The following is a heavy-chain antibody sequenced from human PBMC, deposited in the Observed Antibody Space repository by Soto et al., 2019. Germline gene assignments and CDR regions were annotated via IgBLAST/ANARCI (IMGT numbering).Heavy chain of an antibody. CDR3: ARDSRHGSGSYYYYYYGMDV. Sequence: QVQLVQSGAEVKKPGASVKVSCKASGYTFTGYYMHWVRQAPGQGLEWMGWINPNSGGTNYAQKFQGWVTMTRDTSISTAYMEPSRLRSDDTAVYYCARDSRHGSGSYYYYYYGMDVWGQGTTVTVSS. CDR2: INPNSGGT. D-gene: IGHD3-10*01. CDR1: GYTFTGYY. J-gene: IGHJ6*02. V-gene: IGHV1-2*04.